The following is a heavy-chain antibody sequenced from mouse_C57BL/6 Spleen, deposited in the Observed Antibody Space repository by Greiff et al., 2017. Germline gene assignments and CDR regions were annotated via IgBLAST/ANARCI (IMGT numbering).Heavy chain of an antibody. D-gene: IGHD1-1*01. CDR1: GYTFTSYW. CDR2: IHPNSGST. CDR3: ARSLHYYGSSVYYFDY. Sequence: QVQLQQPGAELVKPGASVKLSCKASGYTFTSYWMHWVKQRPGQGLEWIGMIHPNSGSTNYNEKFKSKATLTVDKSSSTAYMQLSSLTSEDSAVYYCARSLHYYGSSVYYFDYWGQGTTLTVSS. J-gene: IGHJ2*01. V-gene: IGHV1-64*01.